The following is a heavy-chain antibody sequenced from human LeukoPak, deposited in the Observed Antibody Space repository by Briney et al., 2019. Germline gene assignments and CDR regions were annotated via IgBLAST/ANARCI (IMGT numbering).Heavy chain of an antibody. CDR1: GYTLTELS. D-gene: IGHD2-2*01. V-gene: IGHV1-24*01. CDR2: FDPEDGET. CDR3: ATGAYAGYCSSTSCGDAFDI. Sequence: ASVKVSCKVSGYTLTELSMHWVRQAPGKGLEWMGGFDPEDGETIYAQKFQGRVTMTKDTSTDTAYMELSSLRSEDTAVYYCATGAYAGYCSSTSCGDAFDIWGQGTMVTVSS. J-gene: IGHJ3*02.